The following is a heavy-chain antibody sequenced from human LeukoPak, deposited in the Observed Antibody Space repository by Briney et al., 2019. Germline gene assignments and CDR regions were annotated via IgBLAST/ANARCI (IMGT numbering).Heavy chain of an antibody. J-gene: IGHJ4*02. CDR3: ARTSSGYYFAGVDY. D-gene: IGHD3-22*01. CDR2: INHSGST. V-gene: IGHV4-34*01. Sequence: SKTLSLTCAVYGGSFSGYYWSWIRQPPGKGLEWIGEINHSGSTDYNPSLKSRVTISVDTSKNQFSLKLSSVTAADTAVYYCARTSSGYYFAGVDYWGQGTLVTVSS. CDR1: GGSFSGYY.